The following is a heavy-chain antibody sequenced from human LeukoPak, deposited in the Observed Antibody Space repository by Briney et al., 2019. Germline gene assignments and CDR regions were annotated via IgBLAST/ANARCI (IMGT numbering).Heavy chain of an antibody. Sequence: SETLTFTCTVSDGSISSYYWSWIRQSPGKGLEWIGYIYYSGSTNYNPSLKSRVTISVEKSKNQFSLKLSSVTAADTAVYYCARGYCRGTSCNRDTLDMWGRGTMVTVSS. J-gene: IGHJ3*02. CDR1: DGSISSYY. CDR3: ARGYCRGTSCNRDTLDM. CDR2: IYYSGST. V-gene: IGHV4-59*01. D-gene: IGHD2-2*01.